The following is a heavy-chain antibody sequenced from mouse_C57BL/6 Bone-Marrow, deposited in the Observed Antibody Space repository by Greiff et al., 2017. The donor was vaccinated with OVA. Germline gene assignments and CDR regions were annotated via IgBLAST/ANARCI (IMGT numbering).Heavy chain of an antibody. CDR3: ARGYGSSYGAY. V-gene: IGHV3-6*01. CDR2: ISYDGSN. Sequence: EVKLVESGPGLVKPSQSLSLTCSVTGYSITSGYYWTWIRQFPGNKLEWMGYISYDGSNNYNPSLKNRISITRDTSKNQFFLKLNSVTTEDTATYYCARGYGSSYGAYWGQGTLVTVSA. CDR1: GYSITSGYY. D-gene: IGHD1-1*01. J-gene: IGHJ3*01.